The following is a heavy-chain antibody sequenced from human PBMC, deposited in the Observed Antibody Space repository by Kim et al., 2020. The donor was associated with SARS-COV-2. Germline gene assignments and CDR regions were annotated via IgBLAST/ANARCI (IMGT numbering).Heavy chain of an antibody. CDR1: GYTFTRYD. CDR3: ARGAVAGTVDY. Sequence: ASVKVSCKASGYTFTRYDINWVRQATGQGLEWMGWMNPNSGNTGHAQKFQGRVTMTRNTSISTAYMELSSLRSEDTAVYHCARGAVAGTVDYWGQGTLVTVSS. J-gene: IGHJ4*02. D-gene: IGHD6-19*01. CDR2: MNPNSGNT. V-gene: IGHV1-8*01.